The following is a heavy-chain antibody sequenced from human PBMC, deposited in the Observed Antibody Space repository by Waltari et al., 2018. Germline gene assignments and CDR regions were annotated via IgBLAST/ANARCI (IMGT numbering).Heavy chain of an antibody. V-gene: IGHV4-4*02. Sequence: QVQLQESGPGLVKPSGTLSLTCAVSGGSIRSSNWWSWVRQPPGKGQEWIGEIYHSGRPNTSPSLQGRVTISVDKSDNQFSLRVSSGTAAATAVYDCASSSIAAAGPNSYYGMDVWGQGTTVTVSS. D-gene: IGHD6-13*01. J-gene: IGHJ6*02. CDR1: GGSIRSSNW. CDR2: IYHSGRP. CDR3: ASSSIAAAGPNSYYGMDV.